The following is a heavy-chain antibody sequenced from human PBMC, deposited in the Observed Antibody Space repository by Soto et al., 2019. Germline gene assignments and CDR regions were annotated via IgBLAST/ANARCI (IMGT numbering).Heavy chain of an antibody. CDR1: GYSFAGFY. D-gene: IGHD3-16*01. J-gene: IGHJ3*02. V-gene: IGHV1-2*04. CDR3: AIIMTHSDSFDI. Sequence: QVQLVQSGPEVKKPGASVKVSCKASGYSFAGFYIHWMRQAPGQGLEWVGSINSNSGATTYAQKFQDSVVMTRDTSVSTAYMDLNRLTSDDTAIYYCAIIMTHSDSFDIWGQGTMVTVSS. CDR2: INSNSGAT.